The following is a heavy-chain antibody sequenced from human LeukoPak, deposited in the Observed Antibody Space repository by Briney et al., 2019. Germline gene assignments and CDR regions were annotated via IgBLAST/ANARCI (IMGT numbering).Heavy chain of an antibody. CDR2: INPNSGGT. Sequence: GASVKVSCKASGYTFTDYYIHWVRQAPGQGLEWMGWINPNSGGTIYAQKFQGRVTMTRDTSISTAYMELNRLRSDDKAEYYCARCVEVAVYYMDVWGKGTTVTVSS. D-gene: IGHD6-19*01. CDR1: GYTFTDYY. V-gene: IGHV1-2*02. CDR3: ARCVEVAVYYMDV. J-gene: IGHJ6*03.